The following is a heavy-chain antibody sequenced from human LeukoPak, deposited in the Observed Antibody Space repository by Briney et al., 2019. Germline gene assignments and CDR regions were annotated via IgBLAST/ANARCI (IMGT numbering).Heavy chain of an antibody. V-gene: IGHV3-33*01. D-gene: IGHD6-19*01. Sequence: PGTSLRLSCAASGFPFSSYGMHWVRQAPGKGLEWVARLVYDARSDYANSVKGRFSISRDDSKNTLFLHMSNLRVEDTALYYCARDLSAAFDFWGQGVLVTVSS. J-gene: IGHJ4*02. CDR3: ARDLSAAFDF. CDR2: LVYDARS. CDR1: GFPFSSYG.